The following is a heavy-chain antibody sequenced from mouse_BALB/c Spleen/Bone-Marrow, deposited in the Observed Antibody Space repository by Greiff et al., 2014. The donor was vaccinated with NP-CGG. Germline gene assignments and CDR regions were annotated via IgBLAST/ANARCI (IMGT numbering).Heavy chain of an antibody. CDR3: ARHERGYPYAMDY. CDR2: IWNDGST. Sequence: QVQLKESGPDLVAPSQSLSITCTVSGFSLNSYGVHWVRQPPGKGLEWLGVIWNDGSTTYNSALKSRLSISKDNSKSQLFLKMNSLQTDDTAMYYCARHERGYPYAMDYWGQGTSVTVSS. D-gene: IGHD2-2*01. J-gene: IGHJ4*01. CDR1: GFSLNSYG. V-gene: IGHV2-6-2*01.